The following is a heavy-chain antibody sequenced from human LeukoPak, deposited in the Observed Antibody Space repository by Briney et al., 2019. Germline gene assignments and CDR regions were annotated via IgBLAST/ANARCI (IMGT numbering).Heavy chain of an antibody. V-gene: IGHV4-59*01. CDR3: ARDVMVRALDY. CDR2: IYYSGST. CDR1: GGSISSYY. Sequence: SETLSLTCTVSGGSISSYYWSWIRQPPGKGLEWIGYIYYSGSTNYNPSLKSRVTISVDTSKIQFSLKLSSVTAADTAVYYCARDVMVRALDYWGQGTLVTVSS. D-gene: IGHD3-10*01. J-gene: IGHJ4*02.